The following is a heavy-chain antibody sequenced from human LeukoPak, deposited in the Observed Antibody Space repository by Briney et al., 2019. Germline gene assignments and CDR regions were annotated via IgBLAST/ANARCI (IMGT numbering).Heavy chain of an antibody. Sequence: GGSPRLSCAASGFTFGDYGLSWVRQAPGKGLEWVSGINWNGGSTGYADSVKGRFTISRDNAKNSLYLQMNSLRAEDTAVYYCARGPELRYFDWSDYWGQGTLVTVSS. CDR1: GFTFGDYG. CDR2: INWNGGST. V-gene: IGHV3-20*04. J-gene: IGHJ4*02. D-gene: IGHD3-9*01. CDR3: ARGPELRYFDWSDY.